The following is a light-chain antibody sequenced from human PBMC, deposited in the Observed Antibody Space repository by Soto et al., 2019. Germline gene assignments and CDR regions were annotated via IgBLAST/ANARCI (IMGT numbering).Light chain of an antibody. V-gene: IGKV1-5*03. CDR1: RVFISG. CDR3: QQYNSNPLT. CDR2: KTS. J-gene: IGKJ4*01. Sequence: DIQMTQSPSTRSASVGAGVTITCRAIRVFISGLACYQQKPGKAPKLLIYKTSTLEIGVPSRFSGSGSGTEFTLTISSLQPDDFATYYCQQYNSNPLTFGGGTKVEIK.